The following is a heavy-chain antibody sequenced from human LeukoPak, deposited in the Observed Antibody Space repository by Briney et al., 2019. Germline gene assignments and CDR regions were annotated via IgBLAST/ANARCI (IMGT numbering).Heavy chain of an antibody. J-gene: IGHJ4*02. CDR1: GFTFSSYS. Sequence: GGSLRLSYAASGFTFSSYSMNWVRQAPGKGLEWVSSISSSSSYIYYADSVKGRFTISRDNAKNSLYLQMNSLRAEDTAVYYCARWEGDGYNSLDYWGQGTLVTVSS. V-gene: IGHV3-21*01. CDR2: ISSSSSYI. D-gene: IGHD5-24*01. CDR3: ARWEGDGYNSLDY.